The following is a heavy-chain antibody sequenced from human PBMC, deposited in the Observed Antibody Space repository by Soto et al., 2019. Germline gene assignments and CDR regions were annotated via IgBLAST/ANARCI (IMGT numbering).Heavy chain of an antibody. V-gene: IGHV6-1*01. J-gene: IGHJ3*02. CDR2: TYYRSKWYN. Sequence: SQTLSLTCAISGDSVSSNSAAWNWIRQSPSRGLEWLGRTYYRSKWYNDYAVSVKSRITINPDSSKNQFSLQLNSVTPEDTAVYYCARDTTYRAEYSTRVAFDIWGQGTMVTVSS. CDR1: GDSVSSNSAA. D-gene: IGHD5-12*01. CDR3: ARDTTYRAEYSTRVAFDI.